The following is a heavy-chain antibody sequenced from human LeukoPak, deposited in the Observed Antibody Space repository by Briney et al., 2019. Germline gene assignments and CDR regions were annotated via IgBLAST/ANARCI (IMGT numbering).Heavy chain of an antibody. Sequence: PSQTLSLTCTVSGGSISSGGYYWSWIRQHPGKGLEWNGYIYYSGSTYYNPSLKSRVTISVDTSKNQFSLKLSSVTAADTAVYYCAREGSSTSSLGYYFDYWGQGTLVTVSS. CDR3: AREGSSTSSLGYYFDY. V-gene: IGHV4-31*03. D-gene: IGHD2-2*01. CDR2: IYYSGST. CDR1: GGSISSGGYY. J-gene: IGHJ4*02.